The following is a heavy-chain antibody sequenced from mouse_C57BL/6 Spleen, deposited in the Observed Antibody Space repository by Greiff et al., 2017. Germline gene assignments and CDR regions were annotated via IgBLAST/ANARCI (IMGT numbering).Heavy chain of an antibody. V-gene: IGHV1-69*01. CDR1: GYTFTSYW. Sequence: QVQLQQPGAELVMPGASVKLSCKASGYTFTSYWMHWVKQRPGQGLEWIGEIDPSDSYTNYNQKFKGKSTLTVDKSSSPAYMQLSSLTSEDSAVYYCARRNDYYGSRGYFDVWGTGTTVTVAS. J-gene: IGHJ1*03. CDR2: IDPSDSYT. D-gene: IGHD1-1*01. CDR3: ARRNDYYGSRGYFDV.